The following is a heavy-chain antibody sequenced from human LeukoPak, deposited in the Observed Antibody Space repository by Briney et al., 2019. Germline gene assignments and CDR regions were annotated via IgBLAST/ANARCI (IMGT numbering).Heavy chain of an antibody. CDR1: GFAFSNYW. Sequence: RGSLRLSCAASGFAFSNYWMHWVRQAPGKGLVWVSRINSDGINTSYADSVKGRFTISRDNAKNTLNLQMNSLRAEDTAVYYCARDLGQYYDTSDNWFDPWGQGTLVTVSS. J-gene: IGHJ5*02. D-gene: IGHD3-22*01. CDR3: ARDLGQYYDTSDNWFDP. V-gene: IGHV3-74*01. CDR2: INSDGINT.